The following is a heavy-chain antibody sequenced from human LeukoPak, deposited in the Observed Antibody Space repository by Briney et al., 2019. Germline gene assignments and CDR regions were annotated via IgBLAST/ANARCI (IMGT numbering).Heavy chain of an antibody. CDR3: ARRVFSGWGYYFDY. CDR2: INPKSGGT. J-gene: IGHJ4*02. Sequence: ASVKVSCKASGYSFTGYYLDWVRQAPGQGLEWMGWINPKSGGTNYAQKFPGRVTMTRDTSISTAYMELSSLRSDDTAMYYCARRVFSGWGYYFDYWGQGTLVTVSS. D-gene: IGHD6-19*01. CDR1: GYSFTGYY. V-gene: IGHV1-2*02.